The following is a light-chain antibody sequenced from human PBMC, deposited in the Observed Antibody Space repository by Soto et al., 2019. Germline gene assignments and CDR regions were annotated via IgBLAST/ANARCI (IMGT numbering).Light chain of an antibody. CDR1: QSVSSN. Sequence: EIVMTQSPATLSVSPGERATLSCRASQSVSSNLAWYQQKPGQAPRLLIYGASTRATCIPARFSGSGSGTEFTLTISSLQSEDFAVYYCQQYNNWPPAFGQGTRLEIK. CDR2: GAS. CDR3: QQYNNWPPA. J-gene: IGKJ5*01. V-gene: IGKV3-15*01.